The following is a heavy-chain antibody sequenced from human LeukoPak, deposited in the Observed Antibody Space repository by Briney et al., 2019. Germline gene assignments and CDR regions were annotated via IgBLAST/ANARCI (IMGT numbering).Heavy chain of an antibody. J-gene: IGHJ4*02. D-gene: IGHD3-10*01. Sequence: SETLSLTCTVFGYSITTGYYWGWIRQPPGKGLEWIGSIYHSGSTFYNPSLKSRVTTSVDTSKNQFSLKLSSVTAADTAIYYCARDQDYYGSGSYGPDHWGQGTQVTVSS. CDR3: ARDQDYYGSGSYGPDH. CDR1: GYSITTGYY. V-gene: IGHV4-38-2*02. CDR2: IYHSGST.